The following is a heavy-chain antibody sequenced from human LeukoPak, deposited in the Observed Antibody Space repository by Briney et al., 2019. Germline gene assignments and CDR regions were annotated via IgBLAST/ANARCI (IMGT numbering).Heavy chain of an antibody. CDR3: AKERAGYDFWSGRGGPNWFDP. CDR2: ISGSGGST. CDR1: GFTFSSYA. V-gene: IGHV3-23*01. D-gene: IGHD3-3*01. Sequence: GGSLRLSYAASGFTFSSYAMSWVRQAPGKGLEWVSAISGSGGSTYYADSVKGRFTISRDNSKNTLYLQMNSLRAEDTAVYYCAKERAGYDFWSGRGGPNWFDPWGQGTLVTVSS. J-gene: IGHJ5*02.